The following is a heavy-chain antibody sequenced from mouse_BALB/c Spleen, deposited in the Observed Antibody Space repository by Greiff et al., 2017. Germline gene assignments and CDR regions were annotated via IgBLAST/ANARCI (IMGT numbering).Heavy chain of an antibody. V-gene: IGHV1-80*01. Sequence: QVQLKESGAELVRPGSSVKISCKASGYAFSSYWMNWVKQRPGQGLEWIGQIYPGDGDTNYNGKFKGKATLTADKSSSTAYMQLSSLTSEDSAVYFCARESFITTVVEDAMDYWGQGTSVTVSS. D-gene: IGHD1-1*01. CDR1: GYAFSSYW. CDR3: ARESFITTVVEDAMDY. J-gene: IGHJ4*01. CDR2: IYPGDGDT.